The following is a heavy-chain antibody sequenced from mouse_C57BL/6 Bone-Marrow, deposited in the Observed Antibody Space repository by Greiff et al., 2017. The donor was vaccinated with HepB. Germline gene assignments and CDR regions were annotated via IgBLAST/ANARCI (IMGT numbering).Heavy chain of an antibody. CDR1: GFTFSDYY. J-gene: IGHJ2*01. V-gene: IGHV5-12*01. CDR3: ARHGGDYDGLDY. Sequence: EVQVVESGGGLVQPGGSLKLSCAASGFTFSDYYMYWVRQTPEKRLEWVAYISNGGGSTYYPDTVKGRFTISRDNAKNTLYLQMSRLKSEDTAMYYCARHGGDYDGLDYWGQGTTLTVSS. CDR2: ISNGGGST. D-gene: IGHD2-4*01.